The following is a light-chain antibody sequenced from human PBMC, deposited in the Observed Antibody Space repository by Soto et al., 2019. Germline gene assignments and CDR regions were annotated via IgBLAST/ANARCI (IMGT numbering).Light chain of an antibody. Sequence: LTQSPDTVSLTPGERATLSCRASQTVSSNYLAWCQQRPGQAPRLLIYGASTRAAGIPDRFSGSGSGTDFTLTISRLEPEDFAVYYCQQYGSSGTFGQGTKVDI. V-gene: IGKV3-20*01. CDR1: QTVSSNY. CDR3: QQYGSSGT. J-gene: IGKJ1*01. CDR2: GAS.